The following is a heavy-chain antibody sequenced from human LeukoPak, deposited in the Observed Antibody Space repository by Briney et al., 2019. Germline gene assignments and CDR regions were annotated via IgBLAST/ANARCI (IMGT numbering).Heavy chain of an antibody. V-gene: IGHV1-8*01. CDR1: GYTFTNYD. Sequence: GSVKVSCKASGYTFTNYDINWVRQAPGQGLEWMGWMNPHSGNTGYAQKFQGRVTMTRNTSVSTAYMELSSLRSEDTALYYCARGNTGVTGWGQRTLVTVSS. D-gene: IGHD2-21*02. CDR3: ARGNTGVTG. J-gene: IGHJ4*02. CDR2: MNPHSGNT.